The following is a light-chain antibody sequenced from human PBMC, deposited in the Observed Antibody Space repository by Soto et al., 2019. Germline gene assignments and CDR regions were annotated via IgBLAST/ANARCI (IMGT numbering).Light chain of an antibody. CDR1: SSDVGGYNY. CDR3: SSYAGSNFVV. J-gene: IGLJ2*01. CDR2: EVS. Sequence: QSVLTQPPSASGSPGQSVTISCTGTSSDVGGYNYVSWYQQHPGKAPKLMISEVSQRPSGVPDRFSGSKSGNTASLTVSGLQAEDEADYYCSSYAGSNFVVFGGGTKVTVL. V-gene: IGLV2-8*01.